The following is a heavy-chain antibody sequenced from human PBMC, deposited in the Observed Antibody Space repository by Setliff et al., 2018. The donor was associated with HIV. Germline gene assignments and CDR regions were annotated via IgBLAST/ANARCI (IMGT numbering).Heavy chain of an antibody. D-gene: IGHD6-19*01. V-gene: IGHV4-38-2*01. CDR3: ARHRAVAGANYFDF. Sequence: SETLSLTCAVYGGSFSGYYWGWIRQPPGKGLEWIGCIYQSGSTYYNVSLKSRVIISVDTSKNQFSLKLNSVTAADTAIYYCARHRAVAGANYFDFWGQGTLVTVS. CDR2: IYQSGST. J-gene: IGHJ4*02. CDR1: GGSFSGYY.